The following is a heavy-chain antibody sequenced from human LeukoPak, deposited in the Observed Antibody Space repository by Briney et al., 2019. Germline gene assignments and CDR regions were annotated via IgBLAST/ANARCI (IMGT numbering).Heavy chain of an antibody. CDR1: GGSISSYY. CDR2: IYYSGST. V-gene: IGHV4-59*01. J-gene: IGHJ4*02. Sequence: SETLSLTCTASGGSISSYYWSWIRQPPGKGLEWIGYIYYSGSTNYNPSLKSRVTISVDTSKNQFSLKLSSVTAADTAVYYCARDHYGGNSFFDYWGQGTLVTVSS. D-gene: IGHD4-23*01. CDR3: ARDHYGGNSFFDY.